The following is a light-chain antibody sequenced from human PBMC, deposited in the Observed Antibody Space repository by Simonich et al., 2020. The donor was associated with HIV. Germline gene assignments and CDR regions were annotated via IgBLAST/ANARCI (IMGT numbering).Light chain of an antibody. Sequence: DIVMTQSPLSLPVTPGEPASISCRSSQSLLHRSGYNYLAWYLQKPGQSPQLLIYLGFNRASGVPDRFSGSGSGTDFTLKISRVEAEDVGVYYCIQALQIPRTFGQGTKVEIK. CDR1: QSLLHRSGYNY. CDR2: LGF. V-gene: IGKV2-28*01. J-gene: IGKJ1*01. CDR3: IQALQIPRT.